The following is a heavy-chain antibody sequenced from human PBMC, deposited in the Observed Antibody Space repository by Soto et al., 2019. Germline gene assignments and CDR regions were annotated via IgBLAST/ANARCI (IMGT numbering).Heavy chain of an antibody. V-gene: IGHV3-23*01. CDR1: GFTFNNYA. J-gene: IGHJ4*02. D-gene: IGHD2-2*01. CDR3: ARRRPAANPYYFDY. CDR2: ISASGST. Sequence: GGSLRLSCAASGFTFNNYALSWVRQAPGKGLGWISTISASGSTYYADSVKGRFTISRDNSKSTLSLQVNSLSAEDTAMYFCARRRPAANPYYFDYWGPGTLVTVSS.